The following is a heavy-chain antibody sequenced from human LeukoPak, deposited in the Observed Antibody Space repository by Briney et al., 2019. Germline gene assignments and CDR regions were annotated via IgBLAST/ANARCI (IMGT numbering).Heavy chain of an antibody. V-gene: IGHV3-21*01. CDR2: ISGSSSYI. CDR3: ARVPAGVIGMKDAFDI. CDR1: GFTFSSYA. J-gene: IGHJ3*02. D-gene: IGHD3-16*02. Sequence: GRSLRLSCAASGFTFSSYAMHWVRQAPGEGLEWVSSISGSSSYIYYADSVKGRFTISRHNAKNSLYLQMNSLRAEDTAVYYCARVPAGVIGMKDAFDIWGQGTMVTVSS.